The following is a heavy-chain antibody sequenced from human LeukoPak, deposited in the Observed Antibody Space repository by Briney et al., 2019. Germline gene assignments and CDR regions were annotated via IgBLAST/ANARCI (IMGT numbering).Heavy chain of an antibody. J-gene: IGHJ4*01. V-gene: IGHV3-30*18. CDR2: ISYDGSNK. CDR3: VKSSGYISYDPGDY. CDR1: GFTFSSYG. D-gene: IGHD5-12*01. Sequence: PGGSLRLSCAASGFTFSSYGMHWVRQAPGKGLEWVAVISYDGSNKYYADSVKGRFTISRDISNSVYLQMISLRPEDTAVYYCVKSSGYISYDPGDYWGQGTMVTVSS.